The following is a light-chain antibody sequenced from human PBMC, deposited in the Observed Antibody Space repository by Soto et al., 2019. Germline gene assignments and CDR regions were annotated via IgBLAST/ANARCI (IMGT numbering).Light chain of an antibody. CDR1: QSIRGS. Sequence: EIVMTQSPATLSVSPGERATLSCRASQSIRGSLAWYQQKPGQAPRLLIYGASSRATGFPDRFSGSGSGTDFTLTISRLETEDFAVYYCQLYDSSSWTFGQGTKVDI. V-gene: IGKV3-20*01. J-gene: IGKJ1*01. CDR3: QLYDSSSWT. CDR2: GAS.